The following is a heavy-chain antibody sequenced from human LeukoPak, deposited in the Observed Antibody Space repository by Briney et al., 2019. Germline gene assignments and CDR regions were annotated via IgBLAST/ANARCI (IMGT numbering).Heavy chain of an antibody. Sequence: SVKVSCKASGGTFSSYAISWVRQAPGQGLEWMGGIIPIFGTANYAQKFQGRVTITADESTSTAYMELSSLRAEDTAVYYCARVMSPITMIVVVIKDWGQGTLVTVSS. D-gene: IGHD3-22*01. V-gene: IGHV1-69*13. CDR2: IIPIFGTA. J-gene: IGHJ4*02. CDR3: ARVMSPITMIVVVIKD. CDR1: GGTFSSYA.